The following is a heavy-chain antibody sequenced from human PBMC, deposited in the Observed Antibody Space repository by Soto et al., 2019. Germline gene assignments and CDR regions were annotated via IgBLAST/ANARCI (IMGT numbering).Heavy chain of an antibody. J-gene: IGHJ5*02. Sequence: SDTLALTCTIFGASVSSGTSYWICIRQAPGKGLEWVGHIYYTGSTNYNPSLNNRVTISVDTSKNHFSLQLTSVTAADTAVYYCARGAGFSYASTWFDIWGQGTLVTVSS. CDR1: GASVSSGTSY. CDR2: IYYTGST. V-gene: IGHV4-61*03. CDR3: ARGAGFSYASTWFDI. D-gene: IGHD5-18*01.